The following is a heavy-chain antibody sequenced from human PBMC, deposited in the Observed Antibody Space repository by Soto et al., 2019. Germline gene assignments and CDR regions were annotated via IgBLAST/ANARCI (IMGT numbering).Heavy chain of an antibody. D-gene: IGHD2-15*01. Sequence: PGGSLRLSCAASGFTFSNYAMSWVRQAPGKVLEWVSSISGSGDRTYHADPVKGRFTISRDNSRNTLFLQMNSLRVEDTAVYYCARRPNMASGGPFDYWAQGTLVTVSS. J-gene: IGHJ4*02. CDR3: ARRPNMASGGPFDY. CDR2: ISGSGDRT. CDR1: GFTFSNYA. V-gene: IGHV3-23*01.